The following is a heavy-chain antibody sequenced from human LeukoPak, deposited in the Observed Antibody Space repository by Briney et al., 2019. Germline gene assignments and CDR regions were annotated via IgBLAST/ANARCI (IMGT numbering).Heavy chain of an antibody. Sequence: PSETLSLTCAVYGGSFSGYYWSWIRQPPGKGLEWIGEINHSGSTNYNPSLKSRVTISVDTSKNQFSLKLSSVTAADTAVYYCARVYSYGPNWFDPWGQGTLVTVSS. CDR2: INHSGST. J-gene: IGHJ5*02. D-gene: IGHD5-18*01. CDR3: ARVYSYGPNWFDP. V-gene: IGHV4-34*01. CDR1: GGSFSGYY.